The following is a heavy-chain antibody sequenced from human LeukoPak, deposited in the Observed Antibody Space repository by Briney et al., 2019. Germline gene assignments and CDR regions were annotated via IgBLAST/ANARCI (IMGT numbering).Heavy chain of an antibody. D-gene: IGHD6-6*01. CDR3: ARDGSARPEEY. CDR2: INPDGST. Sequence: GGSLRLSCAASGFTVNTYYMTWVRQSPGKGLEWVSVINPDGSTYYSDSVKGRFTISRDNPKNTLYLQMKTLRAGDTAVYYCARDGSARPEEYWGQGTRVTVSS. J-gene: IGHJ4*02. V-gene: IGHV3-66*01. CDR1: GFTVNTYY.